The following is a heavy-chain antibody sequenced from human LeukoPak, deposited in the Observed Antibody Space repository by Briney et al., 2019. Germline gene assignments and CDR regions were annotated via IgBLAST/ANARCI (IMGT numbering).Heavy chain of an antibody. Sequence: GGSLRLSCAASGFTFSSYSMNWVRQAPGKGLEWVSYISSSSSTIYYADSVKGRFTISRDNAKNSLYLQMNSLRAEDTAVYYCARSDYGSGGYFDYWGQGTLVTVSS. J-gene: IGHJ4*02. CDR3: ARSDYGSGGYFDY. CDR1: GFTFSSYS. V-gene: IGHV3-48*01. CDR2: ISSSSSTI. D-gene: IGHD3-10*01.